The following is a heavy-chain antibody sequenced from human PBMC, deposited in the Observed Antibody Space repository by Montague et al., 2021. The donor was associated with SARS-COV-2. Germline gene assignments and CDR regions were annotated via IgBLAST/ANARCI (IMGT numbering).Heavy chain of an antibody. CDR3: ACRGLGYCSSTICQNAFDI. D-gene: IGHD2-2*03. J-gene: IGHJ3*02. Sequence: SETLSLTCTVSGGSISSNYWCWIRLPPPKGLGWIGYIYYSGSTNXNHSPTSRVTITVETSKNKFSLKLSSVTAADTAVYYCACRGLGYCSSTICQNAFDIWGQGTMVTVSS. V-gene: IGHV4-59*12. CDR1: GGSISSNY. CDR2: IYYSGST.